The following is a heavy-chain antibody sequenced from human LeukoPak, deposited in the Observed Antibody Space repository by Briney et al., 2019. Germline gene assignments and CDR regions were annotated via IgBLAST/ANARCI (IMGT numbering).Heavy chain of an antibody. Sequence: GGSLRLSCAASGFTFSSYSMNWVRLAPGKGLEWVSSISSSSSYIYYADSVKGRFTISRDNAKNSLYLQMNSLRAEDTAVYYCARTDYDFWSGRFDPWGQGTLVTVSS. J-gene: IGHJ5*02. CDR2: ISSSSSYI. CDR3: ARTDYDFWSGRFDP. V-gene: IGHV3-21*01. CDR1: GFTFSSYS. D-gene: IGHD3-3*01.